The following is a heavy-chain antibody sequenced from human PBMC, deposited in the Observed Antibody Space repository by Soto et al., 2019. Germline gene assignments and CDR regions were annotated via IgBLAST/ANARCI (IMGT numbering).Heavy chain of an antibody. J-gene: IGHJ6*02. CDR1: GYSFTSYW. V-gene: IGHV5-51*01. D-gene: IGHD6-19*01. CDR3: AISLISGIAVAGTEMDV. Sequence: PGESLKISCKGSGYSFTSYWIGWVRQMPGKGLEWMGIIYPGDSDTRYSPSFQGQVTISADKSISTAYLQWSSLKASDTAMYYCAISLISGIAVAGTEMDVWGQGTTVTVSS. CDR2: IYPGDSDT.